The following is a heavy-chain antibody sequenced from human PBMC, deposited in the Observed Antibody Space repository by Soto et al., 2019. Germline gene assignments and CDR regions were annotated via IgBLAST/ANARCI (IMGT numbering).Heavy chain of an antibody. CDR2: MNPNSGNT. D-gene: IGHD3-3*01. CDR1: GYTFTSYD. Sequence: SVKVSCKASGYTFTSYDINWVRQATGQGLEWMGWMNPNSGNTGYAQKFQGRVTMTRNTSISTAYMELSSLRSEDTAVYYCARGDTIFGVVIISAFDPWGQGTLVTVSS. J-gene: IGHJ5*02. CDR3: ARGDTIFGVVIISAFDP. V-gene: IGHV1-8*01.